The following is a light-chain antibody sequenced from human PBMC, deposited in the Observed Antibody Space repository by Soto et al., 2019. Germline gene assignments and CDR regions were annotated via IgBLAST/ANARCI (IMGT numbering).Light chain of an antibody. CDR3: QQYASSPLT. V-gene: IGKV3-20*01. CDR2: DAS. CDR1: QSVGRNY. Sequence: EIVLTQSPGTLSVSPGERATLSCRASQSVGRNYLAWYQQKPGQAPRLLIYDASSRATGIPDRFSGSGSGTDFTLTNSRLEPEDFAVYSCQQYASSPLTFGGGTKVEAK. J-gene: IGKJ4*01.